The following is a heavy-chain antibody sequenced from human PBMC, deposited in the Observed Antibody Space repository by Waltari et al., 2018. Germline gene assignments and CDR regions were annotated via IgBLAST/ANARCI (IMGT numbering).Heavy chain of an antibody. CDR3: TTDAKLLWFGELFSF. J-gene: IGHJ4*02. CDR2: IKSKTDGGTT. Sequence: EVQLVESGGGLVKPGGSLRLSCAASGFTFSNAWMSWVRQAPGKGLEWVGRIKSKTDGGTTDYAAPVKGRFTISRDDSKNTLYLQMNSLKTEDTAVYYRTTDAKLLWFGELFSFWGQGTLVTVSS. D-gene: IGHD3-10*01. CDR1: GFTFSNAW. V-gene: IGHV3-15*01.